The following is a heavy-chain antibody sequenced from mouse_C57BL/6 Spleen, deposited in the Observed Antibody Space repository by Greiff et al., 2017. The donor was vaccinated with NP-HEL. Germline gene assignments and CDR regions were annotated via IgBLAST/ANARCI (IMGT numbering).Heavy chain of an antibody. CDR3: ARWGYYGSSSYYAMDY. Sequence: VQLQQSGPELVKPGDSVKISCKASVYSFTGYFMNWVMQSHGKSLEWIGRINPYNGDTFYNQKFKGKATLTVDKSSSTAHMELRSLTSEDSAVYYCARWGYYGSSSYYAMDYWGQGTSVTVSS. J-gene: IGHJ4*01. CDR2: INPYNGDT. D-gene: IGHD1-1*01. CDR1: VYSFTGYF. V-gene: IGHV1-20*01.